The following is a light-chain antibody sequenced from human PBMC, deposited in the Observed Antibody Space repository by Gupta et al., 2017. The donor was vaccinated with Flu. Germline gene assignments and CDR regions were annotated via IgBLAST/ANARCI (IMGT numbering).Light chain of an antibody. V-gene: IGLV3-25*02. Sequence: SYELTQQPSVSVSPGQTARVTCPGDAVPKQYAYWYQQKPGQAPLLVIYKDSERPSGIPERLSGSSSGTTATLTISGVRAEDEADYFCQSADSSGTYVVFGGGTKLTVL. CDR3: QSADSSGTYVV. CDR1: AVPKQY. J-gene: IGLJ2*01. CDR2: KDS.